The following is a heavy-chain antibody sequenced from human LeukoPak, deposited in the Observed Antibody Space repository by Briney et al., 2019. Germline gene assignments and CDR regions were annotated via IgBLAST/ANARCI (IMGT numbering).Heavy chain of an antibody. J-gene: IGHJ4*02. D-gene: IGHD1-7*01. Sequence: SVKVSCKASGGTFSSYAISWVRQAPGQGLEWMGGIIPIFGTANYAQKFQGRVTITTDESTSTAYMELSSLGSEDTAVYYCARDGGQTGTGAFDYWGQGTLVTVSS. CDR1: GGTFSSYA. CDR3: ARDGGQTGTGAFDY. CDR2: IIPIFGTA. V-gene: IGHV1-69*05.